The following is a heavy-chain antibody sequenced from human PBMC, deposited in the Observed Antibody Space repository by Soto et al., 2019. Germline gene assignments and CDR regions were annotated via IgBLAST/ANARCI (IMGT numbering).Heavy chain of an antibody. V-gene: IGHV4-31*03. J-gene: IGHJ6*02. Sequence: QVQLQESGPGLVKPSQTLSLTCTVSGGSISSGGYYWSWIRQHPGKGLEWIGYIYYSGSTYYNPSLKSRVTISVDTSKNQFSLKLSSVTAADTAVYYCARDYRASYPGYYYYGMDVWGQGTTVTVSS. CDR2: IYYSGST. CDR3: ARDYRASYPGYYYYGMDV. D-gene: IGHD3-16*02. CDR1: GGSISSGGYY.